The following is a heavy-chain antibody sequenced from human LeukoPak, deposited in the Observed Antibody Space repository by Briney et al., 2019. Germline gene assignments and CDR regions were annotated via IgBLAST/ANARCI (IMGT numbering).Heavy chain of an antibody. D-gene: IGHD3-10*01. V-gene: IGHV4-59*01. Sequence: SETLSLTCTVSSGSINNYYWSWIRQPPGQGLEYIGYIYYSGVTNYSPSLKSRVTISVDTSKNQFSLKLSSVTAADTAVYYCARAYGSGSYVYYFDYWGQGTLVTVSS. J-gene: IGHJ4*02. CDR1: SGSINNYY. CDR3: ARAYGSGSYVYYFDY. CDR2: IYYSGVT.